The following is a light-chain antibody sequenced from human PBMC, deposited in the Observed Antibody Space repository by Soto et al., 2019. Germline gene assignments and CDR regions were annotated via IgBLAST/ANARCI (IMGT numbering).Light chain of an antibody. Sequence: QSALTQPASVSGSPGQSITISCTGTSRDVGGYSYVSWYQQHPGKAPKLMIYEVSNRPSGVSNRFSGSKSGNTASLTISGLHAEDEADYYCISYTTSSTLYVFGTGTKLTV. CDR2: EVS. CDR1: SRDVGGYSY. J-gene: IGLJ1*01. V-gene: IGLV2-14*01. CDR3: ISYTTSSTLYV.